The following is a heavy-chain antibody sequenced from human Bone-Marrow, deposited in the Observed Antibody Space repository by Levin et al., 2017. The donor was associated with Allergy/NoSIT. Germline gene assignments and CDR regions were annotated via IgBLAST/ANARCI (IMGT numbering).Heavy chain of an antibody. J-gene: IGHJ3*02. Sequence: SGPTLVKPTQTLTLTCTFSGFSLTTNPVGVGWIRQPPGKALEWLALIYWDDDKRYSPSLKSRLTIAKDTSKNQVVLTMTNMDPVDTATYYWGHRLDLVGNWGAGAGDIWGQGTMVTVSS. CDR1: GFSLTTNPVG. V-gene: IGHV2-5*02. CDR3: GHRLDLVGNWGAGAGDI. D-gene: IGHD7-27*01. CDR2: IYWDDDK.